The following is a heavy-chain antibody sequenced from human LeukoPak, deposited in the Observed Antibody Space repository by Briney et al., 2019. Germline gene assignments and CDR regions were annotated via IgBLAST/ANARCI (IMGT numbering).Heavy chain of an antibody. CDR1: GFTFSSYV. J-gene: IGHJ6*03. D-gene: IGHD6-13*01. CDR3: TTDRSSSWSNEYYYYYMDV. Sequence: GGSLRLSCATSGFTFSSYVMSWVRQAPGKGLEWVSSISASDVSTYYADSVKGRFTISRDNSKNTLYLQMNSLKTEDTAVYYCTTDRSSSWSNEYYYYYMDVWGKGTTVTISS. CDR2: ISASDVST. V-gene: IGHV3-23*01.